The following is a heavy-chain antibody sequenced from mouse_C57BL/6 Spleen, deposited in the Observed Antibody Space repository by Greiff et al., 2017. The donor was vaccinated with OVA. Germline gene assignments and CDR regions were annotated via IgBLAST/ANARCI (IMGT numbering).Heavy chain of an antibody. CDR3: ARGIYYDYDGAWFAY. Sequence: EVKLVESGPGLVKPSQSLSLTCSVPGYSITSGYYWNWIRQFPGNKLEWMGYISYDGSNNYNPSLKNRISITRDTSKNQFFLKLNSVTTEDTATYYCARGIYYDYDGAWFAYWGQGTLVTVSA. CDR1: GYSITSGYY. J-gene: IGHJ3*01. D-gene: IGHD2-4*01. CDR2: ISYDGSN. V-gene: IGHV3-6*01.